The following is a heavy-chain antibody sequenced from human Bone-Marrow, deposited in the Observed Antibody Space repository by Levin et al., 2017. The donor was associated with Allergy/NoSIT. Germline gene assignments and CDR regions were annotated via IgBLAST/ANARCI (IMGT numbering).Heavy chain of an antibody. CDR1: GFTFSIYS. CDR2: ISSSGSDM. D-gene: IGHD2-8*02. CDR3: AKGIIGDVRVAHKEAFDV. Sequence: GGSLRLSCTVSGFTFSIYSINWVRQAPGKGLEWVSSISSSGSDMYYVDSVRGRFTISRDNAKNSLTLQMNSLRAEDTAVYYCAKGIIGDVRVAHKEAFDVWGQGTMVTVSS. V-gene: IGHV3-21*01. J-gene: IGHJ3*01.